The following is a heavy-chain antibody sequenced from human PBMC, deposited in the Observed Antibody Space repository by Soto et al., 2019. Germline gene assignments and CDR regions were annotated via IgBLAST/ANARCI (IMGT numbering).Heavy chain of an antibody. Sequence: SVKVSCKASGVTFTSSAVQWVRQARGQRLEWIGWIVVGSGNTNYAQKFQERVTITRDMSTSTAYMELSSLRSEDTAVYYCAAPYLDCSGGSCYDYWGQGPLVTVSS. CDR1: GVTFTSSA. V-gene: IGHV1-58*01. D-gene: IGHD2-15*01. CDR3: AAPYLDCSGGSCYDY. CDR2: IVVGSGNT. J-gene: IGHJ4*02.